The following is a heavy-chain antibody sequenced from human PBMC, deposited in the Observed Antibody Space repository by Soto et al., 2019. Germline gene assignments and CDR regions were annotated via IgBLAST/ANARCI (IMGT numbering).Heavy chain of an antibody. CDR1: GYTFTNYA. J-gene: IGHJ2*01. CDR2: ISPSTGDT. Sequence: QVHLVQSGAEVKEPGASVKVSCQASGYTFTNYAISWVRQAPGQGLEWMGWISPSTGDTDQAQGFQDRVTINLDTSTNTANMELRSLGTDDTAVYYCARCYCSIGSCYACWHLDLWGPGTLVTVSS. V-gene: IGHV1-18*01. D-gene: IGHD2-15*01. CDR3: ARCYCSIGSCYACWHLDL.